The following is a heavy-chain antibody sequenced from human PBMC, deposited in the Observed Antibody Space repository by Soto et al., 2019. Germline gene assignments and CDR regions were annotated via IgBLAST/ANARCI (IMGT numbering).Heavy chain of an antibody. Sequence: GGSLRLSCAASGFTFSSYWMHWVRQAPGKGLVWVSRINSDGSSTSYADSVKGRFTISRDNAKNTLYLQMNSLRAEDTAVYYCARVGYSYGYPIDYWGQGTLVTVSS. V-gene: IGHV3-74*01. D-gene: IGHD5-18*01. J-gene: IGHJ4*02. CDR3: ARVGYSYGYPIDY. CDR2: INSDGSST. CDR1: GFTFSSYW.